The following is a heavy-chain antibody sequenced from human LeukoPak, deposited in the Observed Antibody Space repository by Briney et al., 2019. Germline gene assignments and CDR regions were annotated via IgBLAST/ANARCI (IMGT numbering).Heavy chain of an antibody. CDR1: GFTFSSYG. CDR3: AETMGSSWLLDY. D-gene: IGHD6-6*01. V-gene: IGHV3-23*01. J-gene: IGHJ4*02. CDR2: ISGGGGST. Sequence: GGSLRLSCAASGFTFSSYGMTWVRQPPGKGLEWVATISGGGGSTYYADSVKGRFTISRDNSKNTVYLQMNSLRAEDTAVYYCAETMGSSWLLDYWGQGTLVTVSS.